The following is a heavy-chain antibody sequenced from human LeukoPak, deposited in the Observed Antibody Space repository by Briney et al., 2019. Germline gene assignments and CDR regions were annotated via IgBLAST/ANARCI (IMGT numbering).Heavy chain of an antibody. J-gene: IGHJ3*02. CDR1: GFTFSDYY. CDR3: ARPRVVMSMDAFDI. V-gene: IGHV3-11*04. D-gene: IGHD3-3*01. Sequence: GGSLRLSCAASGFTFSDYYMSWIRQAPGKGLEWVSYISSSSSTIYYADSVKGRFTISRGNAKNSLYLQMNNLRAEDTAVYYCARPRVVMSMDAFDIWGQGTLVTVSS. CDR2: ISSSSSTI.